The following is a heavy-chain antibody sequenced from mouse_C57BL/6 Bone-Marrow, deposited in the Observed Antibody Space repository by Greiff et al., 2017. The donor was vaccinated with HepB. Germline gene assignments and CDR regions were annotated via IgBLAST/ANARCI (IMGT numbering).Heavy chain of an antibody. J-gene: IGHJ4*01. CDR2: IYPGNSDT. CDR3: TRGYYSNYVGAMDY. CDR1: GYTFTSYW. Sequence: EVQLQESGTVLARPGASVRMSCKTSGYTFTSYWMHWVKQRPGQGLEWIGAIYPGNSDTSYNQKFKGKAKLTAVTSASTAYMELSSLTNEDSAVYYCTRGYYSNYVGAMDYWGQGTSVTVSS. V-gene: IGHV1-5*01. D-gene: IGHD2-5*01.